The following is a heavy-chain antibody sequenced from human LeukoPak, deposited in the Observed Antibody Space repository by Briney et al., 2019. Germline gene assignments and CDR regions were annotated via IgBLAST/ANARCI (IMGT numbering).Heavy chain of an antibody. CDR2: ISYDGNTE. J-gene: IGHJ4*02. D-gene: IGHD3-3*01. V-gene: IGHV3-30*03. Sequence: GGSLRLSCTASGFTFSNYGIHWVRQAPGKGLEWVAVISYDGNTEYYSDSVKGRFTVSRDNSKNTLYLQMNSLTAEDTAVYYCARTDITIFGVAPDYWGQGTLVTVSS. CDR3: ARTDITIFGVAPDY. CDR1: GFTFSNYG.